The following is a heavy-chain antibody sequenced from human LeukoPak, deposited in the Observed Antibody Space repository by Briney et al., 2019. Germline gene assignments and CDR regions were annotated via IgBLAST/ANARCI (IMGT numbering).Heavy chain of an antibody. CDR3: ARDASWGIAVAGHFDY. CDR2: ISYDGSNK. CDR1: GFTFSSYA. D-gene: IGHD6-19*01. Sequence: GRSLRHSCAASGFTFSSYAMHWVRQAPGKGLEWVAVISYDGSNKYYSDSVKGRFTISRDNSKNTLYLQMNSLRAEDTAVYYCARDASWGIAVAGHFDYWGQGTLVTVSS. V-gene: IGHV3-30-3*01. J-gene: IGHJ4*02.